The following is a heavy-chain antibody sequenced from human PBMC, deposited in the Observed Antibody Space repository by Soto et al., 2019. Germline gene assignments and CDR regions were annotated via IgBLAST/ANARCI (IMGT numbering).Heavy chain of an antibody. D-gene: IGHD3-16*01. CDR2: INHSGST. V-gene: IGHV4-34*01. J-gene: IGHJ4*02. CDR3: ARGRLLGDYFDY. CDR1: GGSFSGYY. Sequence: QVQLQQWGAGLLKPSETLSLTCAVYGGSFSGYYRSWIRQPPGKGLEWIGEINHSGSTNYNPSLKSRVTISVDTSKNQFSLKLSSVTAADTAVYYCARGRLLGDYFDYWGQGTLVTVSS.